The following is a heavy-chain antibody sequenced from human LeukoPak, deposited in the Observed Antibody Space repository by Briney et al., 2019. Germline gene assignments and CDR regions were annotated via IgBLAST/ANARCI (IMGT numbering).Heavy chain of an antibody. Sequence: PGGSLRLSCAASGFIFDDYAMYWVRQAPGKGLEWVSGISWNSGSIGYADSVKGRFTISRDNAKNSLYLQMNSLKTEDTAVYYCTRGRDSGYDIDFDYWGQGTLVTVSS. CDR3: TRGRDSGYDIDFDY. CDR2: ISWNSGSI. J-gene: IGHJ4*02. CDR1: GFIFDDYA. V-gene: IGHV3-9*01. D-gene: IGHD5-12*01.